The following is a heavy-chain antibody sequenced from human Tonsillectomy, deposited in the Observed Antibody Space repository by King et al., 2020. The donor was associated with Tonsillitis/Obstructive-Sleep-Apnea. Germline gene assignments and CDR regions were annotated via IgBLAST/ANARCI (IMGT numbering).Heavy chain of an antibody. CDR1: GFTFSSYA. CDR3: AKDGSYYDFWSGYPNFDY. Sequence: VQLVESGGGLVQPGGSLRLSCAASGFTFSSYAMSWVRQAPGKGLEWVSAISVIGGSTYYADSLKGRFTISRDNSKNTLYLQMNSLRAEDTAVYYCAKDGSYYDFWSGYPNFDYWGQGTLVTVSS. J-gene: IGHJ4*02. V-gene: IGHV3-23*04. CDR2: ISVIGGST. D-gene: IGHD3-3*01.